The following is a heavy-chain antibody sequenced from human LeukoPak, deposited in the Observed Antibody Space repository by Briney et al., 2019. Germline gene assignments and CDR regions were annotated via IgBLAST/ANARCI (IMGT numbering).Heavy chain of an antibody. CDR3: ARESTYYYDSSGYYYN. CDR1: GGSISSSSYY. V-gene: IGHV4-39*07. CDR2: IYYSGST. Sequence: SETLSLTCTVSGGSISSSSYYWGWIRQPPGMGLEWTGSIYYSGSTYYNPSLKSRVTMSVDTSKNQFSLKLSPVTAANTAVYYCARESTYYYDSSGYYYNWGQGTLVTVSS. D-gene: IGHD3-22*01. J-gene: IGHJ4*02.